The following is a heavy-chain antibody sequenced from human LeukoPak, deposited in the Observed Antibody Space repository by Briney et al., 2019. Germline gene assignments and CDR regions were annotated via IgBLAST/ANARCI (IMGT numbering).Heavy chain of an antibody. CDR1: GYTFTGYY. J-gene: IGHJ4*02. CDR2: INPNSGGT. CDR3: ARSVGYSGSYVYY. V-gene: IGHV1-2*06. D-gene: IGHD1-26*01. Sequence: GASVKVSCKASGYTFTGYYMHWVRQAPGQGLEWMGRINPNSGGTNYAQKLQGRVTMTTDTSTSTAYMELRSLRSDDTAVYYCARSVGYSGSYVYYWGQGTLVTVSS.